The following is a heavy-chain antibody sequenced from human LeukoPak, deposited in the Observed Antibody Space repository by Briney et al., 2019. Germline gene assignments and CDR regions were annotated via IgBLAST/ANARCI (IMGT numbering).Heavy chain of an antibody. CDR3: ATEAPRSYYFDY. J-gene: IGHJ4*02. CDR2: VYATGGTT. V-gene: IGHV1-46*01. Sequence: ASVKVSCKASEDTFTYYHIHWVRQAPGQGVEWMGAVYATGGTTINTQNFQGRVTMTRDTSTGTVYMELSSLRFEDTAMYYCATEAPRSYYFDYWGQGILVTVSS. CDR1: EDTFTYYH.